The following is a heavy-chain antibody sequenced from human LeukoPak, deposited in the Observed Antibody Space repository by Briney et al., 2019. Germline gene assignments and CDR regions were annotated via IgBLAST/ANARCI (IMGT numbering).Heavy chain of an antibody. J-gene: IGHJ6*03. CDR3: ARKGGRYMDV. D-gene: IGHD3-16*01. CDR1: GGSFSDYS. Sequence: PSETLSLTCAVYGGSFSDYSWTWIRQPPGKGLEWIGEINHSGGTNYNPSLKSRVTISVDTSKNQFSLKLSSVTAADTAVYYCARKGGRYMDVGGKGTRVTVPS. CDR2: INHSGGT. V-gene: IGHV4-34*01.